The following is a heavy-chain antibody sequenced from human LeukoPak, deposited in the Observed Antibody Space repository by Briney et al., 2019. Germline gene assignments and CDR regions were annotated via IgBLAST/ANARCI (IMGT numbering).Heavy chain of an antibody. Sequence: PSETLSLTCTVSGGSISSYYWSWIRQPPGKGLEWIGYIYYSGSTNYNPSLKSRVTISVDTSKNQFSLKLSSVTAADTAVYYCARVHYDSSGYGFDYWGQGTLVTVSS. CDR3: ARVHYDSSGYGFDY. V-gene: IGHV4-59*01. D-gene: IGHD3-22*01. CDR2: IYYSGST. J-gene: IGHJ4*02. CDR1: GGSISSYY.